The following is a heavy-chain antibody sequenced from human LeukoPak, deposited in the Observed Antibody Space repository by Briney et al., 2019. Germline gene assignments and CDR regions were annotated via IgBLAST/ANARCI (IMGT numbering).Heavy chain of an antibody. D-gene: IGHD6-19*01. CDR1: GLTFSNYD. CDR3: ARYLGGWSFDY. V-gene: IGHV3-48*01. J-gene: IGHJ4*02. CDR2: ISRTSHTI. Sequence: GGSLRLSCAASGLTFSNYDMIWVRQAPGKGLEWVSYISRTSHTIYYADSVKGRFTISRDNAKNSLYLQMNSLRVEDTAVYSCARYLGGWSFDYWGQGTLVTVSS.